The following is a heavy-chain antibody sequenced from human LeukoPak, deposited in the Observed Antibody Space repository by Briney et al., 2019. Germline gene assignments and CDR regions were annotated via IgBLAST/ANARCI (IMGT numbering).Heavy chain of an antibody. V-gene: IGHV1-69*04. D-gene: IGHD2-21*02. Sequence: SVKVSCKASGGTFSSYAISWVRQAPGQGLEWMGRIIPILGIANYAQKFQGRVTITADKSTSTAYMELSSLRSEDTAVYYCASDFEYCGGDCYIHDYWGQGTLVTVSS. J-gene: IGHJ4*02. CDR3: ASDFEYCGGDCYIHDY. CDR2: IIPILGIA. CDR1: GGTFSSYA.